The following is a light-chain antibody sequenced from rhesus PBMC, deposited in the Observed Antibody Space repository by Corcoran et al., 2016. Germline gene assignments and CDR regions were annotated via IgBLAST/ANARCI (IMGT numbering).Light chain of an antibody. CDR1: QGISSW. Sequence: DIQMTQSPSSLSASVGDKVTITCRASQGISSWIAWYQQKPGKATKHLIYRASSLQSGVPSRLRGGGSGTDFTPTISSLQPVDFATYYCLQYSSSPWTFGQGTKVEIK. CDR2: RAS. CDR3: LQYSSSPWT. J-gene: IGKJ1*01. V-gene: IGKV1-22*01.